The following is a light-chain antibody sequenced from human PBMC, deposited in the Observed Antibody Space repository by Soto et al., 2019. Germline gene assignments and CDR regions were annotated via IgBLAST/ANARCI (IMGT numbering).Light chain of an antibody. V-gene: IGLV2-8*01. CDR2: EVY. CDR3: SSYAASDSFVV. Sequence: QSALTQPPSASGSPGQSVTISCTGTSSDVGGYNYVSWYQHHPDKPPKLIIYEVYKRPSGVPDRFSGSKSGNTASLTVSGLQAEDEAEYYCSSYAASDSFVVFGGGTKVTVL. CDR1: SSDVGGYNY. J-gene: IGLJ2*01.